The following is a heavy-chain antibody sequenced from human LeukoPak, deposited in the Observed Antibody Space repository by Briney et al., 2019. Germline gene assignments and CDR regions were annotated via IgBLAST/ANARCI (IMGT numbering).Heavy chain of an antibody. CDR1: GFTFSSYS. V-gene: IGHV3-48*04. Sequence: PGGSLRLSCAASGFTFSSYSMNWVRQAPGQGLEWVSYISSSSGTIYYADSVKGRFTTSRDNAKNSLYLQMNSLRAEDTAVYYCALARGAAQGGDAFDIWGQGTMVTVSS. CDR2: ISSSSGTI. J-gene: IGHJ3*02. D-gene: IGHD3-10*01. CDR3: ALARGAAQGGDAFDI.